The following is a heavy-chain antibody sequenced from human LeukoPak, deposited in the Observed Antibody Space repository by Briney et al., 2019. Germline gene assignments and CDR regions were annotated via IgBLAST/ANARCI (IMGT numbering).Heavy chain of an antibody. V-gene: IGHV1-2*02. D-gene: IGHD3-16*01. CDR3: ARASFEGPTRFDP. Sequence: ASVTVSCKASGHTFTGYYMHWVRQAPGQGLEWMGWINPNSGGTNYAQKFQGRVTMTRDTSISTAYMGLSRLRSDDTAVYYCARASFEGPTRFDPWGQGTLVTVSS. CDR1: GHTFTGYY. CDR2: INPNSGGT. J-gene: IGHJ5*02.